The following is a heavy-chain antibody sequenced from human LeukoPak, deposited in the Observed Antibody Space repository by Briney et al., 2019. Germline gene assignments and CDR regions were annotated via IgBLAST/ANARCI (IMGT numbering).Heavy chain of an antibody. Sequence: GGSLRLSCAASGFTFSDHYMDWVRQAPGKGLEWVGRIKNKANSYTTLYAASVEGRFTISRDDSENSLYLQMSSLRVDDTAVYYCAKGSAGGRPYYFDYWGQGTLVPVSS. CDR1: GFTFSDHY. J-gene: IGHJ4*02. D-gene: IGHD6-13*01. CDR3: AKGSAGGRPYYFDY. V-gene: IGHV3-72*01. CDR2: IKNKANSYTT.